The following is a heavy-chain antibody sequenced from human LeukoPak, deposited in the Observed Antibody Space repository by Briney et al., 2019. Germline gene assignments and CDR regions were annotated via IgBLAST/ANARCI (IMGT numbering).Heavy chain of an antibody. D-gene: IGHD1-14*01. Sequence: QPGRSLRLSCAGSGFTFGGYGMHWFRQTPGKGLEWVAVIAYDGSRAFYADSVKGRFTISRGNSKNTMSVQMDDLRAEDTAVYYCTRYNNDHFDYWGQGTLDTVSS. V-gene: IGHV3-33*01. CDR2: IAYDGSRA. CDR1: GFTFGGYG. J-gene: IGHJ4*02. CDR3: TRYNNDHFDY.